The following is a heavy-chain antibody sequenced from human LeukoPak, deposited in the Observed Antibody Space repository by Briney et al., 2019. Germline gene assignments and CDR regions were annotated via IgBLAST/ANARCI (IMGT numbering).Heavy chain of an antibody. D-gene: IGHD3-22*01. CDR1: GFTFSSYA. CDR3: AKTRMIVVVIPEIDY. CDR2: ISGSGGST. J-gene: IGHJ4*02. Sequence: GGSLRLSCAASGFTFSSYAMSWVRQAPGKGLEWVSAISGSGGSTYYADSVKGRFTISRDNSKNTLYLQMNSLRVEDTAVYYCAKTRMIVVVIPEIDYWGQGTLVIVSS. V-gene: IGHV3-23*01.